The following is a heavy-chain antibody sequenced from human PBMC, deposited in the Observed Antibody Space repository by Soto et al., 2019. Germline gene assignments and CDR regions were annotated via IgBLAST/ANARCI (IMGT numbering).Heavy chain of an antibody. CDR2: MNPNSGNT. D-gene: IGHD3-9*01. V-gene: IGHV1-8*01. CDR1: GYTFTSYD. Sequence: VASVKVSCKASGYTFTSYDINWVRQATGQGLEWMGWMNPNSGNTGYAQKFQGRVTMTRNTSISTAYMELSSLRSEDTAVYYCARDLGYYDILTGLLDLWGPGTTVTLSS. J-gene: IGHJ6*02. CDR3: ARDLGYYDILTGLLDL.